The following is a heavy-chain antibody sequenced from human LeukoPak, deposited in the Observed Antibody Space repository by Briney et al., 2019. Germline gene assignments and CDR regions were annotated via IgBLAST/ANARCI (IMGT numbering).Heavy chain of an antibody. CDR1: GGSISSVVYD. CDR2: IYYSGST. D-gene: IGHD3-10*01. CDR3: ARGILLWSSYYFDY. V-gene: IGHV4-31*03. J-gene: IGHJ4*02. Sequence: SHTLSLTCTVSGGSISSVVYDWSWIRQHPGKGLEWIGYIYYSGSTYYNPSLKSRVTISRDTPKNQFSLKLSSVTAADTAVYYCARGILLWSSYYFDYWGQGTLVTVSS.